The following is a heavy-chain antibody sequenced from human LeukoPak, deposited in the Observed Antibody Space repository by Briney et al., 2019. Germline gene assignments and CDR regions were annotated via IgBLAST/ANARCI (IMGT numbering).Heavy chain of an antibody. CDR2: IYYSGST. D-gene: IGHD3-22*01. V-gene: IGHV4-59*01. Sequence: SETLSLTCTVSGGPISSYYWSWIRQPPGKGLEWIGYIYYSGSTNYNPSLKSRVTISVDTSKNQFSLKLSSVTAADTAVYYCARVRSQYDSSGYYDYWGQGTLVTVSS. CDR3: ARVRSQYDSSGYYDY. CDR1: GGPISSYY. J-gene: IGHJ4*02.